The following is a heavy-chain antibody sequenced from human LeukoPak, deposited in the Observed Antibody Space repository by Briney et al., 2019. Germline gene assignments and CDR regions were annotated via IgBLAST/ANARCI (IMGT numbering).Heavy chain of an antibody. D-gene: IGHD3-10*01. CDR3: AKEHRMVRGLN. CDR1: GFTFSSYA. Sequence: GGSLRLSCAASGFTFSSYAMSWVRQPPGKGLEWVSSISDSGGSTYYADSVKGRFTISRDNSKNTLYLQMNSLRADDTAVYYCAKEHRMVRGLNWGQGTLVTVSS. V-gene: IGHV3-23*01. CDR2: ISDSGGST. J-gene: IGHJ4*02.